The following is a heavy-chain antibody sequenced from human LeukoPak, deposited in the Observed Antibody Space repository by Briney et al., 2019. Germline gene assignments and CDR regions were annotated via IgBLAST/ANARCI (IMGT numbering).Heavy chain of an antibody. CDR1: GGSISSYY. CDR2: IYYSGST. D-gene: IGHD7-27*01. CDR3: ARQTGSVSDY. J-gene: IGHJ4*02. V-gene: IGHV4-59*01. Sequence: SETLSLTCTVSGGSISSYYWSWIRQPPRKGLEWIGYIYYSGSTNYNPSLKSRVTISVDTSKNQFSLKLSSVTAADTAVYYCARQTGSVSDYWGQGTLVTVSS.